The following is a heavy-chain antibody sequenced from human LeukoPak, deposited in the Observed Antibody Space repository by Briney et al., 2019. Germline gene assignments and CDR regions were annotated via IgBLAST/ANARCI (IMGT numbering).Heavy chain of an antibody. Sequence: GASVKVSCTASGYTFTSYAMNWVRQAPGQGLEWMGWINTNTGNPTYAQGFTGRFVFSLDTSVSTAYLQISSLKAEDTAVYYCARTILHEYYYDSSGYYLGAFDIWGQGTMVTVSS. CDR1: GYTFTSYA. J-gene: IGHJ3*02. CDR2: INTNTGNP. V-gene: IGHV7-4-1*02. CDR3: ARTILHEYYYDSSGYYLGAFDI. D-gene: IGHD3-22*01.